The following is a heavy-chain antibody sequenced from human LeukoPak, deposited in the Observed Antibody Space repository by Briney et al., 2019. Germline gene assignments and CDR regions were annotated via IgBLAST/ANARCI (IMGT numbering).Heavy chain of an antibody. D-gene: IGHD6-19*01. J-gene: IGHJ4*02. CDR3: ARITPIAVAQKGQYYFDY. Sequence: SETLSLTCTVSGGSISSSSYYWSWIRQPPGKGLEWIGYIYYSGSTNYNPSLKSRVTISVDTSKNQFSLKLSSVTAADTAVYYCARITPIAVAQKGQYYFDYWGQGTLVTVSS. CDR2: IYYSGST. V-gene: IGHV4-61*01. CDR1: GGSISSSSYY.